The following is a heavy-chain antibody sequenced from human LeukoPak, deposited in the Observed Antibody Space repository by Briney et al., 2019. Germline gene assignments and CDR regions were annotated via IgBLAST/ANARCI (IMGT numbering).Heavy chain of an antibody. CDR3: AREHHYSSGWHHAFDI. D-gene: IGHD6-19*01. CDR2: TRNKANSYTT. CDR1: GFTFSDHY. Sequence: GGSLRLSCAASGFTFSDHYMDWVPQAPGKGLKWVGRTRNKANSYTTEYAASVKGRFTISRDDSKNSLYLQMNSLKTEDTAVYYCAREHHYSSGWHHAFDIWGQGTMVTVSS. V-gene: IGHV3-72*01. J-gene: IGHJ3*02.